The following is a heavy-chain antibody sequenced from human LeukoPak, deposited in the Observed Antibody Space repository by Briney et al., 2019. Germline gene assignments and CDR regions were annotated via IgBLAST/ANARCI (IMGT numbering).Heavy chain of an antibody. Sequence: GGSREISCQASRYRFTSYWIGWVRQMPGKGLGGMGIIYPGDSDTRYRPSFQGQVTISADKSISTAYLQWSSLKASDTAMYYCARPAVRYDSSGYHPYYFDYWGQGTLLTVSS. CDR3: ARPAVRYDSSGYHPYYFDY. V-gene: IGHV5-51*01. D-gene: IGHD3-22*01. J-gene: IGHJ4*02. CDR1: RYRFTSYW. CDR2: IYPGDSDT.